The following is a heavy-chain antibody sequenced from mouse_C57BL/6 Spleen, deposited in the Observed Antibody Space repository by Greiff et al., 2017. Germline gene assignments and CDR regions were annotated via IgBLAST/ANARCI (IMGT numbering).Heavy chain of an antibody. CDR3: ARDYGSSYAAWFAD. J-gene: IGHJ3*01. D-gene: IGHD1-1*01. V-gene: IGHV1-53*01. Sequence: QVQLQQPGTELVKPGASVKLSCKASGYTFTSYWLHWVQQRPGQGLEWIGNINPSNGGTNYNEKFKSKATLTVDKSSSTAYMQLSSLTSEDAAVYYCARDYGSSYAAWFADWGQGTLVTVSA. CDR1: GYTFTSYW. CDR2: INPSNGGT.